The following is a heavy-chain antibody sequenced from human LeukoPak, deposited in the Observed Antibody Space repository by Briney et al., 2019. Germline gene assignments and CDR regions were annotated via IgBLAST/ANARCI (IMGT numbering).Heavy chain of an antibody. Sequence: ASVKVSCKASGYTFTSYGISWVRQAPGQGLEWMGWISAYNGNTNYAQKLQGRVTMTTDTSTSTAYMELRSLRSDDTAVYYCASGGFGDYDFGGSLDYWDQGTLVTVSS. J-gene: IGHJ4*02. V-gene: IGHV1-18*01. CDR1: GYTFTSYG. D-gene: IGHD4-17*01. CDR2: ISAYNGNT. CDR3: ASGGFGDYDFGGSLDY.